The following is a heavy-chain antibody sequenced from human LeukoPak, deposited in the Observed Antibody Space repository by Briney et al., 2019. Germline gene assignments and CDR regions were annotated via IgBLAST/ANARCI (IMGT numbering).Heavy chain of an antibody. CDR2: INPNSGGT. V-gene: IGHV1-2*02. CDR3: ARVFGDNAHAFDI. D-gene: IGHD4-17*01. Sequence: ASVKVSCKASGYTFTVYYMHWVRQAPGQGLEWMGWINPNSGGTNYAQKFQGRVTMARDTSISTAYMELSRLRSDDTAVYYCARVFGDNAHAFDIWGQGTMVTVSS. CDR1: GYTFTVYY. J-gene: IGHJ3*02.